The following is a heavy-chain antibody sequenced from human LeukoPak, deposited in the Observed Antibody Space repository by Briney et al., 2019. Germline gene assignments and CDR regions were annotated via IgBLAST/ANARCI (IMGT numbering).Heavy chain of an antibody. CDR3: AKDAERGFDFSNSLQS. J-gene: IGHJ4*02. D-gene: IGHD4-11*01. V-gene: IGHV3-33*06. Sequence: TGGSLRLSCSTSGFTFSHYAMHWVRQAPGKGLERVAAIWNDGSDKYYGDSVKGRFTISRDNSQKTVYLQLSSLRVEDTAVYYCAKDAERGFDFSNSLQSWGQGTLVTVSS. CDR2: IWNDGSDK. CDR1: GFTFSHYA.